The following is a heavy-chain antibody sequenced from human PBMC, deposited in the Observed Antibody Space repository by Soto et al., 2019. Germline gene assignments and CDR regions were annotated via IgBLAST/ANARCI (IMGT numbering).Heavy chain of an antibody. D-gene: IGHD3-10*01. J-gene: IGHJ4*02. CDR2: IKEDGSEK. CDR1: GFTFSNYW. V-gene: IGHV3-7*02. CDR3: VGSGAAGG. Sequence: EVQLVESGGGLVQPGGSLRLSCTASGFTFSNYWMNWLRQAPGKGLEWVANIKEDGSEKYYVDSVKGRFTISRDNTKNSLFLQMNSLRGEDTAMYYCVGSGAAGGWCQGTLVTVSS.